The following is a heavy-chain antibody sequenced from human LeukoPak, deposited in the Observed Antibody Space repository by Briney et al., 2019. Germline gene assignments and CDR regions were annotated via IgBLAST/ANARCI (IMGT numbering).Heavy chain of an antibody. V-gene: IGHV4-59*01. D-gene: IGHD2-2*01. CDR1: GGSISSYY. Sequence: PSETLSLTCTVSGGSISSYYWSWIRQPPGKGLGWIGYIYYSGSTNYNPSLKSRVTISVDTSKNQFSLRLSSVTAADTAVYYCARSWSKGCSSTSCPKKHWYFDLWGRGTLVTVSS. CDR3: ARSWSKGCSSTSCPKKHWYFDL. CDR2: IYYSGST. J-gene: IGHJ2*01.